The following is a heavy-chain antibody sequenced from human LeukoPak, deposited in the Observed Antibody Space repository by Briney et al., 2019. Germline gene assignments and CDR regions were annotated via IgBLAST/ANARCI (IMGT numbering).Heavy chain of an antibody. Sequence: GASVKVSCKASGYTFTSYAMNWVRQAPGQGLEWMGWINTNTGNPTYAQGFTGRFVFSLDTSVSTAYLQISSLKAGDTAVYYCAGRTYYDFWSGSYFDHWGQGTLVTVSS. CDR1: GYTFTSYA. CDR3: AGRTYYDFWSGSYFDH. CDR2: INTNTGNP. D-gene: IGHD3-3*01. V-gene: IGHV7-4-1*02. J-gene: IGHJ4*02.